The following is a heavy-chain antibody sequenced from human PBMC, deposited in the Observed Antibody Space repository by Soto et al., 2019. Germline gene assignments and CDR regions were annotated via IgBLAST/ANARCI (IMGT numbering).Heavy chain of an antibody. D-gene: IGHD6-6*01. CDR2: INHSGST. J-gene: IGHJ4*02. CDR1: CGSFSGYY. CDR3: ARTSRFDC. Sequence: QVQLQQWGAGLLKPSETLSLTCAVYCGSFSGYYWSWIRQPPGKGLEWIGEINHSGSTNYNPSPXSXVXXSVATSKNPFSLKLSSVTAADTAVYYCARTSRFDCWGQGTLVTVSS. V-gene: IGHV4-34*01.